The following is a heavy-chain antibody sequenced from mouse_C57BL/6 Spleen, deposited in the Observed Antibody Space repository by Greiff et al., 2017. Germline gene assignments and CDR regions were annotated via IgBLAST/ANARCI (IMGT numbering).Heavy chain of an antibody. CDR2: IRSKSSNYAT. CDR1: GFTFNTYA. CDR3: VRDDDYWNYFDY. Sequence: EVQLQESGGGLVQPTGSLKLSCAASGFTFNTYAMHWVRQAPGKGLEWVARIRSKSSNYATYYADSVKDRFTISGDDSQSMLYLQMNNLKTEDTAMYYCVRDDDYWNYFDYWGQGTTLTVSS. D-gene: IGHD2-3*01. J-gene: IGHJ2*01. V-gene: IGHV10-3*01.